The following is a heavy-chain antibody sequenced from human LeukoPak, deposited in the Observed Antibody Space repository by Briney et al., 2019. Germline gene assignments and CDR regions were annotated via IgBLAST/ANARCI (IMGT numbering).Heavy chain of an antibody. CDR1: GGSFSGYY. Sequence: SETLSLTCAVYGGSFSGYYWSWIRQPPGKGLEWIGEINHSGSTNYNPSLKSRVTMSVDTSKNQFSLKLSSVTAADTAVYYCARDSGRRFLEWLNRWNWFDPWGQGTLVTVSS. CDR2: INHSGST. D-gene: IGHD3-3*01. V-gene: IGHV4-34*01. J-gene: IGHJ5*02. CDR3: ARDSGRRFLEWLNRWNWFDP.